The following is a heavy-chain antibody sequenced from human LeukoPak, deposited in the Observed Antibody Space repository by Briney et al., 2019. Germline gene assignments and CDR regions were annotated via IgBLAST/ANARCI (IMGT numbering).Heavy chain of an antibody. V-gene: IGHV3-66*01. CDR2: IYSGGST. D-gene: IGHD6-19*01. J-gene: IGHJ4*02. CDR3: ARVPRSSGWTYFDY. Sequence: GGSLRLSCAVSGFTVSSNYMSWVRQAPGQGLEWVSVIYSGGSTYYADSVKGRFTISRDNSKNTLYLQMNSLRAEDTAVYYCARVPRSSGWTYFDYWGQGTLVTVSS. CDR1: GFTVSSNY.